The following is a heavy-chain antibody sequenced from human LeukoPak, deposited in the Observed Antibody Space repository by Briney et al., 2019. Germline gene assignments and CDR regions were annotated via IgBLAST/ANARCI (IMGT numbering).Heavy chain of an antibody. V-gene: IGHV3-64*01. J-gene: IGHJ4*02. CDR3: ARGEATPYDILTGYYFDY. CDR2: ISSNGGST. D-gene: IGHD3-9*01. Sequence: GGSLRLSCAASGFNFSSYAMHWVRQAPGKGLEYVSAISSNGGSTYYANSVKGRFTISRDNSKNTLYLQMGSLRAEDMAVYYWARGEATPYDILTGYYFDYWGQGTLVTVSS. CDR1: GFNFSSYA.